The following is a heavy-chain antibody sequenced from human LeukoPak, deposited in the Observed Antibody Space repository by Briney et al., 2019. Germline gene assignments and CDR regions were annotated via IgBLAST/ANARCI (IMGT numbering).Heavy chain of an antibody. CDR1: GFTFSGHW. CDR3: ARPEASGYYWHLIY. Sequence: GGSLRLSCVASGFTFSGHWMSWVRQAPGKGLEWVAVIWYDGSNKYYADSVKGRFTTSRDNSKNTLYLQMNSLRAEDTAVYYCARPEASGYYWHLIYWGQGTLVTVSS. J-gene: IGHJ4*02. D-gene: IGHD3-22*01. CDR2: IWYDGSNK. V-gene: IGHV3-33*08.